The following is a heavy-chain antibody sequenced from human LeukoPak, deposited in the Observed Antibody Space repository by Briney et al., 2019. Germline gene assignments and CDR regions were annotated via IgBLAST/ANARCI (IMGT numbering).Heavy chain of an antibody. V-gene: IGHV4-59*01. D-gene: IGHD1-26*01. CDR2: IYYSGST. CDR3: ARDGSYGTTSY. J-gene: IGHJ4*02. CDR1: GGSISSYY. Sequence: PSETLSLTCTVSGGSISSYYWSWVRQPPGKGLEWIGYIYYSGSTNYNPSLKSRVTISVDTSKNQFSLKLSSVTAADTAVYYCARDGSYGTTSYWGQGTLVTVSS.